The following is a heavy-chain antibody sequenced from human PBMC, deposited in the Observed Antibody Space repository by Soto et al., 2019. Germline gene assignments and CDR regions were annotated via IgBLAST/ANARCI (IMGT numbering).Heavy chain of an antibody. CDR3: ARVLARTVYTSSGWFDP. CDR1: GGTFSSYA. D-gene: IGHD2-8*01. J-gene: IGHJ5*02. Sequence: QVQLVQSGAEVKKPGSSVKVSCKASGGTFSSYAISWVRQAPGQGLEWMGGIIPIFGTANYAQKFQGRVTITAAESTSTAYMELSSQRSEDTAVYYCARVLARTVYTSSGWFDPWGQGTLVTVSS. CDR2: IIPIFGTA. V-gene: IGHV1-69*12.